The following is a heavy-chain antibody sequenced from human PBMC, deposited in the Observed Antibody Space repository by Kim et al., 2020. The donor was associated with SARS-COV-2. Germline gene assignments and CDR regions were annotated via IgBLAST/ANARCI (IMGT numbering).Heavy chain of an antibody. V-gene: IGHV4-39*01. CDR1: GGSISSSSYY. Sequence: LETRSLTCTVSGGSISSSSYYWGWMRQPPGKGLEWIGSIYYSGSTYYNPSLKSRVTISVDTSKNQFSLKLSSVTAADTAVYYCARREVWELLTFDYWGQG. D-gene: IGHD1-26*01. CDR2: IYYSGST. J-gene: IGHJ4*02. CDR3: ARREVWELLTFDY.